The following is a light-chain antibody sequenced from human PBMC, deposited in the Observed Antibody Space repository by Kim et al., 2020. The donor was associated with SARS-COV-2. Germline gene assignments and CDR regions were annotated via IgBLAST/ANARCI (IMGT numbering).Light chain of an antibody. V-gene: IGLV1-51*01. CDR1: SSNMGNNY. J-gene: IGLJ1*01. CDR3: GTWDSSLSAGV. CDR2: DNN. Sequence: GQKVTISCSGSSSNMGNNYVSWYQQLPGTAPKLLVSDNNRRPSGIPDRFSGSKSGTSATLGITGLQTGDEADYYCGTWDSSLSAGVFGTGTKVTVL.